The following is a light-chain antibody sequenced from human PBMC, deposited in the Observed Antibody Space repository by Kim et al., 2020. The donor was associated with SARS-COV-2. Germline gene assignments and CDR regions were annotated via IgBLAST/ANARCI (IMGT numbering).Light chain of an antibody. V-gene: IGLV1-47*01. CDR1: RSNIGNNF. Sequence: RVTISCSGRRSNIGNNFVYWYQKIPGTAHKVLIYKNHRRPSGVPDRFSGSKSGTSASLAISGLRSEDEGDYYCATWDDSLSGFVVFGGGTQLTVL. J-gene: IGLJ2*01. CDR2: KNH. CDR3: ATWDDSLSGFVV.